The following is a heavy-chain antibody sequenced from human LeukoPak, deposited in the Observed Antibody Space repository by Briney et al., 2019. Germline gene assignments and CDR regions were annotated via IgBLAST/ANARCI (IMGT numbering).Heavy chain of an antibody. Sequence: SETLSLTCTVSGGSISSYYWSWIRQPAGKGLEWIGRIYTSGGTNYNPSLKSRVTMSVDTSKNQFSLKLSSVTAADTAVYYCARSSIVSRGTSYMDVWGKGTTVTVSS. CDR1: GGSISSYY. D-gene: IGHD2-2*01. CDR3: ARSSIVSRGTSYMDV. J-gene: IGHJ6*03. CDR2: IYTSGGT. V-gene: IGHV4-4*07.